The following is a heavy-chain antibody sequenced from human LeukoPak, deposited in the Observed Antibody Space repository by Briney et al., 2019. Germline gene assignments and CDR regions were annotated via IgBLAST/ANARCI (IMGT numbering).Heavy chain of an antibody. J-gene: IGHJ4*02. D-gene: IGHD3-16*02. V-gene: IGHV4/OR15-8*01. CDR3: ARSHDHLWGNYPDY. CDR1: GGSIDSTNW. Sequence: SETLSLTCDVSGGSIDSTNWWNWVRQPPGKGLEWIGEIHHDGRINYNPSLRSRVTLSVDKSKNQFSLRLNSVTAADTAMYYCARSHDHLWGNYPDYWGQGTLVTVSS. CDR2: IHHDGRI.